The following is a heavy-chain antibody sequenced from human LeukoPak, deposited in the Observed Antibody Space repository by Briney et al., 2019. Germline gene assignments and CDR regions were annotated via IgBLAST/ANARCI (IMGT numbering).Heavy chain of an antibody. CDR3: ARVGADSYGVAARPGYYYYYMDV. Sequence: SQTLSLTCTLSGRSISSGSDYWSWIRQPAGKGLEWIGRIYTSRSTNYNPSLKSRVTISVDTSKNQFSLKLSSVTAADTAVYYCARVGADSYGVAARPGYYYYYMDVWGKGTTVTVSS. V-gene: IGHV4-61*02. J-gene: IGHJ6*03. CDR1: GRSISSGSDY. D-gene: IGHD6-6*01. CDR2: IYTSRST.